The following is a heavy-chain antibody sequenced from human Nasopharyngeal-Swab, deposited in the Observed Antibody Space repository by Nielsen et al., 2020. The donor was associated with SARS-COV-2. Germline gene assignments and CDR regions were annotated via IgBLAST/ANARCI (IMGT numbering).Heavy chain of an antibody. CDR3: ARRTTFDY. J-gene: IGHJ4*02. D-gene: IGHD1-1*01. V-gene: IGHV4-39*07. Sequence: WVRQASGKGLEWLGSIDYSGTTYYNPSLKSRVSLSVDTSENQFSLKLSSVTAADTAVYYCARRTTFDYWGQGTLVTVSS. CDR2: IDYSGTT.